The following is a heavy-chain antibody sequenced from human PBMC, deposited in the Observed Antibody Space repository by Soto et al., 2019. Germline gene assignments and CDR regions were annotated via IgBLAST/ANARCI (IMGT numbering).Heavy chain of an antibody. J-gene: IGHJ6*02. Sequence: ASGKVSCKASGGTFSSYAISWVRQAPGQGLEWMGGSIPIFGTANYAQKFQGRVMITADESTSTAYMELSSLRSEETAVYYCARGQRSTIFGVVPLGHYGMDVWGQGTTVTVSS. CDR2: SIPIFGTA. CDR1: GGTFSSYA. D-gene: IGHD3-3*01. V-gene: IGHV1-69*13. CDR3: ARGQRSTIFGVVPLGHYGMDV.